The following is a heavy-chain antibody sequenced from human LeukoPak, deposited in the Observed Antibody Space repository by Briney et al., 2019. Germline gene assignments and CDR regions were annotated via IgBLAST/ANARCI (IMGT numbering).Heavy chain of an antibody. CDR3: AREPRGGAVPAAMPPGAFDI. CDR1: GFTFSSYS. Sequence: GGSLRLSCAASGFTFSSYSMNWVRQAPGKGLEWVSSISSSSSYKYYADSVKGRFTISRDNAKNSLYLQMNSLRAEDTAVYYCAREPRGGAVPAAMPPGAFDIWGQGTMVTVSS. CDR2: ISSSSSYK. V-gene: IGHV3-21*01. J-gene: IGHJ3*02. D-gene: IGHD2-2*01.